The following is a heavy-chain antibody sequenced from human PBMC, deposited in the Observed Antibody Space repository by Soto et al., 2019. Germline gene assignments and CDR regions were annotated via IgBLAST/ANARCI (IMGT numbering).Heavy chain of an antibody. J-gene: IGHJ3*02. V-gene: IGHV4-39*07. D-gene: IGHD3-10*01. CDR3: ADMVRGGGAFDI. CDR1: GGSISSSSYY. CDR2: IYYSGST. Sequence: SETLSLTCTVSGGSISSSSYYWGWIRQPPGKGLEWIGSIYYSGSTYYNPSLKSRVTISVDTSKNQFSLKLSSVTAADTAVDYCADMVRGGGAFDIWGQGTMVTVSS.